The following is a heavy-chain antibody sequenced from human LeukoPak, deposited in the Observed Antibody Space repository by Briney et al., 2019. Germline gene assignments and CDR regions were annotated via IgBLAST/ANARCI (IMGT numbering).Heavy chain of an antibody. V-gene: IGHV4-34*01. CDR2: INHSGST. CDR3: ARPRGGSSRYNWFDP. Sequence: PGGSLRLSCAASGFTFSSYSMNWVRQAPGKGLEWIGEINHSGSTNYNPSLKSRVTISVDTSKNQFSLKLSSVTAADTAVYYCARPRGGSSRYNWFDPWGQGTLVTVSS. CDR1: GFTFSSYS. J-gene: IGHJ5*02. D-gene: IGHD2-15*01.